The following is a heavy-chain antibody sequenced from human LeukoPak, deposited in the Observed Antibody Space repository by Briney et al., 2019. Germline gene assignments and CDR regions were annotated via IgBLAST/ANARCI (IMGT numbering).Heavy chain of an antibody. CDR3: ARDSSGWYGNYYYMDV. J-gene: IGHJ6*03. CDR1: GGSISSYY. Sequence: SETLSLTCTVSGGSISSYYWSWIRQPAGKGLEWIGRIYTSGSTNYNPSLKSRVTTSVGTSKNQFSLKLSSVTAADTAVYYCARDSSGWYGNYYYMDVWGKGTTVTVSS. CDR2: IYTSGST. V-gene: IGHV4-4*07. D-gene: IGHD6-19*01.